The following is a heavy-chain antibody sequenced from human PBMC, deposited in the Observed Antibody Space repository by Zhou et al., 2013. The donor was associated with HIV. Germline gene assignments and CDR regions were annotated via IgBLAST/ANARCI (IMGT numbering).Heavy chain of an antibody. V-gene: IGHV3-7*01. Sequence: EVQLVESGGGLVQPGGSLRLSCAASGFTFSTYWMTWVRQAPGKGLEWVANIKKDGSGKNYADSVRGRFTVSRDNAKMSLYLQMNSLRADDTAVYYCVRESGINSNWFDSWGQGTQVTVSS. J-gene: IGHJ5*01. D-gene: IGHD1-1*01. CDR3: VRESGINSNWFDS. CDR2: IKKDGSGK. CDR1: GFTFSTYW.